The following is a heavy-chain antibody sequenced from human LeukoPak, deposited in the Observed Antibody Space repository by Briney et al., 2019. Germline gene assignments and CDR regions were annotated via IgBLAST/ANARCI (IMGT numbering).Heavy chain of an antibody. Sequence: QPGGSLRLSCEASGFTYSSYGMHWVRQAPGKGLEWVAVISYDGSNKYYADSVKGRFTISRDNSKNTLYLQMNSLRAEDTAVYYCAKAPEYCSGGSCYPAFDIWGQGTMVTVSS. J-gene: IGHJ3*02. CDR2: ISYDGSNK. D-gene: IGHD2-15*01. V-gene: IGHV3-30*18. CDR3: AKAPEYCSGGSCYPAFDI. CDR1: GFTYSSYG.